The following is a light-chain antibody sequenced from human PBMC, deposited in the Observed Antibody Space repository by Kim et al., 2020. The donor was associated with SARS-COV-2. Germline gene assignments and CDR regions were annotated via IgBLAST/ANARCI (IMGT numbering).Light chain of an antibody. V-gene: IGLV3-1*01. CDR1: KLGDKY. Sequence: SYELTQPPSVSVSPGQTASITCSGDKLGDKYACWYQQKPGQSPVLVIYQDSKRPSGIPERFSGSNSGNTATLTISGTQAMDEADYYCRAWDSSVVFGGVT. CDR3: RAWDSSVV. J-gene: IGLJ2*01. CDR2: QDS.